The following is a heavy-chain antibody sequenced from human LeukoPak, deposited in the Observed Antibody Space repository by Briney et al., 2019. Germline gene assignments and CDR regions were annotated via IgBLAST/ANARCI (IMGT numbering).Heavy chain of an antibody. J-gene: IGHJ4*02. Sequence: ASVKVSCKASGYTFTSYYMHWVRQAPGQGLEWMGIINPSGGSTTYAQKFQGRVTMTEDTSIDTAYIELSSLRSEDTAVYYCATPSSTSEDYFDYWGQGTLVTVSS. D-gene: IGHD2-2*01. CDR1: GYTFTSYY. V-gene: IGHV1-46*01. CDR2: INPSGGST. CDR3: ATPSSTSEDYFDY.